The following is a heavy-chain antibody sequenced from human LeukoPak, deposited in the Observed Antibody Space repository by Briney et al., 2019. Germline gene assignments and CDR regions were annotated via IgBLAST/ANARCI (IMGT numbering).Heavy chain of an antibody. CDR2: IQKDGSEK. CDR1: GFTFSNYW. CDR3: VRLWDSSGFFGY. J-gene: IGHJ4*02. D-gene: IGHD3-22*01. Sequence: GGSLRLSYVASGFTFSNYWMSWVRQAPGKGPEWVANIQKDGSEKHYVASVEGRFTISRDNAENSLFLQLNSLRVDDTAVYYCVRLWDSSGFFGYWGQGALVTVSS. V-gene: IGHV3-7*01.